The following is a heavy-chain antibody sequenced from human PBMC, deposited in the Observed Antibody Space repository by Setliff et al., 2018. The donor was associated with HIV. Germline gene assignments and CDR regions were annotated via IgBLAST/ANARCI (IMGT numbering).Heavy chain of an antibody. CDR1: GFTFSSYA. V-gene: IGHV3-64*02. CDR2: ISSNGGST. Sequence: LRLSCAASGFTFSSYAMHWVRQAPGKGLEYVSAISSNGGSTYYADSVKGRFTISRDNSKNTLYLQMGSLRAEDTAVYYCASHEVDDSSGYYEGWYFDYWGQGTLVTVSS. CDR3: ASHEVDDSSGYYEGWYFDY. D-gene: IGHD3-22*01. J-gene: IGHJ4*02.